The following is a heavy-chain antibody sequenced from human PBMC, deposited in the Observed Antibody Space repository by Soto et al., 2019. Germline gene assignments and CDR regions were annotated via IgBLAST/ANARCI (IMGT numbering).Heavy chain of an antibody. CDR1: GYPFTTYF. Sequence: QVQLMQSGAEVKTPGASMTVSCKPSGYPFTTYFIHWVRRAPGQGLEWMGWINPNSGGTHYAQKFRDSVTMTRDTSITTVYMTLSGLTSDDTAVYYCARDTGVYSEPFDHWGQGTLVSVSS. CDR3: ARDTGVYSEPFDH. CDR2: INPNSGGT. V-gene: IGHV1-2*02. J-gene: IGHJ4*02. D-gene: IGHD2-8*01.